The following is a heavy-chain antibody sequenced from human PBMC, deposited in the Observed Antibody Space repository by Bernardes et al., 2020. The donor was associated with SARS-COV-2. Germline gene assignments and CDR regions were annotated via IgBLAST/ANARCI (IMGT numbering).Heavy chain of an antibody. CDR3: VKGKSSSNSCYEY. CDR2: ISSNGGST. D-gene: IGHD2-2*01. Sequence: GGSLRLSCSASGFTFSSYAMHWVRQAPGKGLEYVSAISSNGGSTYYADSVKGRFTISRDNSKNTLYLQMSSLRAEDTAAYYCVKGKSSSNSCYEYWGQGTLVTVSS. CDR1: GFTFSSYA. J-gene: IGHJ4*02. V-gene: IGHV3-64D*06.